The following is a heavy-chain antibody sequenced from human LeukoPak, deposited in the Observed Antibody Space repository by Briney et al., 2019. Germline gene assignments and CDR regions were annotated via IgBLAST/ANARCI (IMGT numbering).Heavy chain of an antibody. V-gene: IGHV3-30*18. D-gene: IGHD3-16*01. CDR3: AKAPGGGTGGIDY. CDR1: GFTFSNYG. J-gene: IGHJ4*02. CDR2: MWYDGSNK. Sequence: PGRSLRLSCAASGFTFSNYGMHWVRQAPGKGLEWVAVMWYDGSNKYYADSVKGRFAISRDNSKNTLYLQMNSLRAEDTAVYYCAKAPGGGTGGIDYWGQGILVIVSS.